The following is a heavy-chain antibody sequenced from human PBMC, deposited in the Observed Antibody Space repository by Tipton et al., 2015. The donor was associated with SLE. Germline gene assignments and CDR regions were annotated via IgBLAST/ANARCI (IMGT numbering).Heavy chain of an antibody. CDR2: IHYRGST. Sequence: TLSLTCVVSGYSISSGYYWGWIRQPPGKGLEWIGSIHYRGSTNDNPSLKSRVTMSVDTSKNQFSLNLTSVTAADAAVYYCARITVGQPDYWGQGTLVTVSS. CDR3: ARITVGQPDY. J-gene: IGHJ4*02. V-gene: IGHV4-38-2*01. D-gene: IGHD3-10*01. CDR1: GYSISSGYY.